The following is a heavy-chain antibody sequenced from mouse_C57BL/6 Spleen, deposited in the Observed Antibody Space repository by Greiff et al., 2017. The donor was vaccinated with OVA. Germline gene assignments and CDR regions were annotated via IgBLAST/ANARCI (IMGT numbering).Heavy chain of an antibody. J-gene: IGHJ2*01. CDR3: AREDGYYVYFDY. Sequence: EVKVEESGGGLVKPGGSLKLSCAASGFTFSDYGMHWVRQAPEKGLEWVAYISSGSSTIYYADTVKGRFTISRDNAKNTLFLQMTSLRSEDTAMYYCAREDGYYVYFDYWGQGTTLTVSS. CDR2: ISSGSSTI. CDR1: GFTFSDYG. D-gene: IGHD2-3*01. V-gene: IGHV5-17*01.